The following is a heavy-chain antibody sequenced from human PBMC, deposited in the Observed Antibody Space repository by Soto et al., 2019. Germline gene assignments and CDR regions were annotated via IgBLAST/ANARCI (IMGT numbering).Heavy chain of an antibody. Sequence: GGSLRLSCAASGFIFSNYAMSWVRQAPGKGPEWVSSTSGSGVNTFYADSVKGRFTISRDNSKNMLYLQMSSLRAEDTALYYCAKDFCQDWGQHYFYGMDVWGLGTTVTVSS. CDR2: TSGSGVNT. CDR1: GFIFSNYA. CDR3: AKDFCQDWGQHYFYGMDV. V-gene: IGHV3-23*01. D-gene: IGHD7-27*01. J-gene: IGHJ6*02.